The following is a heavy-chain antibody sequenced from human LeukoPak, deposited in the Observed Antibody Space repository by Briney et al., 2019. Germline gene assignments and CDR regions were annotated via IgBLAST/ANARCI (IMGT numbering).Heavy chain of an antibody. CDR1: GFTFSTSA. CDR2: ISASGGRT. CDR3: ARDPVSATGSYYFGS. Sequence: GSLRLSCAASGFTFSTSAMSWVRQTPDKGLQWVAAISASGGRTYYSDSMKGHFTISRDNSNNTLYLLMDSLRAEDSAVYFCARDPVSATGSYYFGSWGQGTLVTVSS. J-gene: IGHJ4*02. D-gene: IGHD3-10*01. V-gene: IGHV3-23*01.